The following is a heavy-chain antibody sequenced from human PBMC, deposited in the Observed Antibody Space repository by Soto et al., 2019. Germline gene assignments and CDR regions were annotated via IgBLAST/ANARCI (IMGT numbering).Heavy chain of an antibody. V-gene: IGHV3-23*01. Sequence: EVQLLESGGGLVQPGGSLRLSCAASGLTFSSRAMSWVRQAPGKGLDWVSIISASGDNTYYADSVKGRFTISRDNSKNTLYLQVNSLRAEDTAVYYCAKLTYSDLWSGSHDSWGQGTLVTVSS. CDR1: GLTFSSRA. D-gene: IGHD3-3*01. J-gene: IGHJ4*02. CDR3: AKLTYSDLWSGSHDS. CDR2: ISASGDNT.